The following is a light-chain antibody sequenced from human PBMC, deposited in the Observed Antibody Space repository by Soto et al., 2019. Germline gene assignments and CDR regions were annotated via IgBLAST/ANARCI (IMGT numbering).Light chain of an antibody. CDR3: QQYGLQGT. CDR2: DAS. V-gene: IGKV1-5*01. J-gene: IGKJ1*01. CDR1: QTIRNY. Sequence: DIQMTQSPSTLSAFVGDRVTITCRASQTIRNYLAWYQQKPGKAPDLLIYDASSLENEVPSRFSGSGFGTELTLTISSLQPDDSATYYCQQYGLQGTFGQGTKVDIK.